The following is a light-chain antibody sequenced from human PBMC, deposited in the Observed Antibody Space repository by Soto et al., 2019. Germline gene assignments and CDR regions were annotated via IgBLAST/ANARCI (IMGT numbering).Light chain of an antibody. CDR2: AAS. Sequence: EIVLTQSPGTLSLSPWERVSLNSRDSQSLSSRFLAWYQQKPGQAPRLLIYAASSRATGIPDRFSGSGSGTDFTLTINRLEPEDFALYYCQQYGSSPPTFGQGTKVDIK. CDR3: QQYGSSPPT. CDR1: QSLSSRF. J-gene: IGKJ1*01. V-gene: IGKV3-20*01.